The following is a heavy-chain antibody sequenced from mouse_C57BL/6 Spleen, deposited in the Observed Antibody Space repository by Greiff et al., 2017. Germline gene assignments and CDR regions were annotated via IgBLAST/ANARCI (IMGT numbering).Heavy chain of an antibody. D-gene: IGHD2-3*01. Sequence: EVLLVESGGGLVKPGGSLKLSCAASGFTFSSYAMSWVRQTPEQRLEWVATISDGGSYTYYPDNVKGRFTISRDNAKNNLYLQMSHLTSEDTAMXYCASDSYVGYPYWYFDVWGTGTTVTVSS. CDR1: GFTFSSYA. CDR3: ASDSYVGYPYWYFDV. J-gene: IGHJ1*03. V-gene: IGHV5-4*01. CDR2: ISDGGSYT.